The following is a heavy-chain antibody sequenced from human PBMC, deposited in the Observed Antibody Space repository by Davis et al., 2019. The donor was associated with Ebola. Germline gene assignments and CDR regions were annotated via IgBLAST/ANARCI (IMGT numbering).Heavy chain of an antibody. CDR3: AILWTLTGTAHL. CDR2: ISYDGSNK. Sequence: PGGSLRLSCAASGFTFSSYGMHWVRQAPGKGLEWVAVISYDGSNKYYADSVKGRFTISRDDSKNTLYLQMNSLKTEDTAVYYCAILWTLTGTAHLWGQGTLVTVSS. J-gene: IGHJ4*02. V-gene: IGHV3-30*03. CDR1: GFTFSSYG. D-gene: IGHD1-20*01.